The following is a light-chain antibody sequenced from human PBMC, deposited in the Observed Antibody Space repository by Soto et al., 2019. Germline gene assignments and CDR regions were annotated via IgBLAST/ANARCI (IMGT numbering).Light chain of an antibody. J-gene: IGKJ5*01. CDR3: QQRSNWLSIT. CDR2: DAS. Sequence: EIVLTQSPATLSLSPWGRATLSCRASQSVSSYLAWYQQKPGQAPRLLIYDASNRATGIPARFSGSGSGTDFTLTVSSLEPEDFAVYYCQQRSNWLSITFGQGTRLEIK. CDR1: QSVSSY. V-gene: IGKV3-11*01.